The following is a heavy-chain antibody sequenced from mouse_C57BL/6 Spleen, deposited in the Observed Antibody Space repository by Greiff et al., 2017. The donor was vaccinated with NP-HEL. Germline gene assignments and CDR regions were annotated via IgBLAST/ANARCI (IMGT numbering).Heavy chain of an antibody. CDR2: IDPSDSYT. CDR3: AIYYGNKAWFAY. J-gene: IGHJ3*01. V-gene: IGHV1-59*01. CDR1: GYTFTSYW. Sequence: QVQLQQPGAELVRPGTSVKLSCKASGYTFTSYWMHWVKQRPGQGLEWIGVIDPSDSYTNYNQKFKGKATLTVDTSSSTAYMQLSSLTSEDSAVYYCAIYYGNKAWFAYWGQGTLVTVSA. D-gene: IGHD2-1*01.